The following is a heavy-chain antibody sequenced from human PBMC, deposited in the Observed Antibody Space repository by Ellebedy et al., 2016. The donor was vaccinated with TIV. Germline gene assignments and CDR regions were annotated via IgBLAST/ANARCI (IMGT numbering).Heavy chain of an antibody. Sequence: GGSLRLSXAASGFTFSNAWMSWVRQAPGKGLEWVGRIKSKTDGGTTDYAAPVKGRFTISRDDSKNTLYLQMNSLKTEDTAVYYCTYEGHFYYGSGSSYFDYWGQGTLVTVSS. V-gene: IGHV3-15*01. J-gene: IGHJ4*02. CDR2: IKSKTDGGTT. CDR1: GFTFSNAW. CDR3: TYEGHFYYGSGSSYFDY. D-gene: IGHD3-10*01.